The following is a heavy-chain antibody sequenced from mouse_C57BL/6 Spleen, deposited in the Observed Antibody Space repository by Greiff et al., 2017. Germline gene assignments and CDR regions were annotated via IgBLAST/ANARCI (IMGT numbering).Heavy chain of an antibody. J-gene: IGHJ4*01. CDR2: IDPSDSET. Sequence: VQLQQLGAELVRPGSSVKLSCKASGYTFTSYWMHWVKQRPIQGLEWIGNIDPSDSETHYNQKFKDKATLTVDKSSSTAYMQLSSLTSEDSAVYYCAREGNYDYPYAMDYWGQGTSVTVSS. CDR3: AREGNYDYPYAMDY. CDR1: GYTFTSYW. V-gene: IGHV1-52*01. D-gene: IGHD2-4*01.